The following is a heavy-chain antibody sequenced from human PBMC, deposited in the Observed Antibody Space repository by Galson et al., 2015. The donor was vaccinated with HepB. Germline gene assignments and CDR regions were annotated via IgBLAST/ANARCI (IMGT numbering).Heavy chain of an antibody. D-gene: IGHD2-2*01. CDR2: INSDGSST. Sequence: SLRLSCAASGFVFSTYWMHWVRQAPGKGLVWVSRINSDGSSTRYADSVKGRFTVSRDNAKNTLYLQMNSLRAEDTAVYYCARDCSSTSCYSGAYAFDIWGQGTMVTVSS. V-gene: IGHV3-74*01. CDR3: ARDCSSTSCYSGAYAFDI. CDR1: GFVFSTYW. J-gene: IGHJ3*02.